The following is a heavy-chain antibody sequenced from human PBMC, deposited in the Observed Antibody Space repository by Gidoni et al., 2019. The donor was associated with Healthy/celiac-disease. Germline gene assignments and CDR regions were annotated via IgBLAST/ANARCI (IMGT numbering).Heavy chain of an antibody. CDR3: ARARIQLWFWDY. D-gene: IGHD5-18*01. CDR1: GGSFSGYY. J-gene: IGHJ4*02. CDR2: INHSGST. Sequence: QVQLQQWGAGLLKPSETLSLTCAVSGGSFSGYYWSWIRQPPGKGLEWIGEINHSGSTNYNPSLKSRVTISVDTSKNQFSLKLSSVTAADTAVYYCARARIQLWFWDYWGQGTLVTVSS. V-gene: IGHV4-34*01.